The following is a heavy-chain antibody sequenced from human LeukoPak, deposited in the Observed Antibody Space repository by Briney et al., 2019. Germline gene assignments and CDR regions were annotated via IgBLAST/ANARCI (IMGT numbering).Heavy chain of an antibody. CDR1: GGSISSHY. Sequence: SGTLSLTCTVSGGSISSHYWTWIRQPPGKGLEWIGYIHHSGSTNYNPSLKSRVTISLDTSKSQFSLKMTSVTAADTAVYYCAREGSRWVDFEFWGQGTLVTVSS. CDR3: AREGSRWVDFEF. D-gene: IGHD1-26*01. V-gene: IGHV4-59*11. J-gene: IGHJ4*02. CDR2: IHHSGST.